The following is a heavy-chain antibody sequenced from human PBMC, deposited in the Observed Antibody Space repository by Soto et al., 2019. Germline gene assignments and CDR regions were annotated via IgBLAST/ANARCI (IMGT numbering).Heavy chain of an antibody. J-gene: IGHJ6*02. V-gene: IGHV1-18*01. Sequence: GASVKVSCKASGYTFTSYGISWVRQAPGQGLEWMGWISAYNGNTNYAQKLQGRVTMTTDTSTSTAYMELRSLRSDDTAVYYCARVTQTSSSRWYFNDYYYYGMDVWGQGTTVTVSS. D-gene: IGHD6-13*01. CDR2: ISAYNGNT. CDR1: GYTFTSYG. CDR3: ARVTQTSSSRWYFNDYYYYGMDV.